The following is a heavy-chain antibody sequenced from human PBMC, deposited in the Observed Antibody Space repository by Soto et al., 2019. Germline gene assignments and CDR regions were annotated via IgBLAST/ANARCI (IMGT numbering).Heavy chain of an antibody. CDR3: AKDPYSGASFMRAVDY. V-gene: IGHV3-23*01. Sequence: EVQLLESGGGLGQPGGSLRLSCAASGFTLSNYAMTWVRQAPGKGLEWVSTIGSGGDSTYYADAVKGRFTISRDNSKNPLYLQMNSLRGEDTAVYYCAKDPYSGASFMRAVDYWGQGTLVTVSS. CDR2: IGSGGDST. J-gene: IGHJ4*02. CDR1: GFTLSNYA. D-gene: IGHD6-19*01.